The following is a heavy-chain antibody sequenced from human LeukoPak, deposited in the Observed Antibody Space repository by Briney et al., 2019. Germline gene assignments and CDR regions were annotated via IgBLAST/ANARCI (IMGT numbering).Heavy chain of an antibody. D-gene: IGHD6-19*01. CDR3: AKDRQWLGSFDY. J-gene: IGHJ4*02. CDR2: IRYDGSNK. CDR1: GFTFSSYG. Sequence: GGSLRLSCAASGFTFSSYGMHWVRQAPGKGLEWVAFIRYDGSNKYYADSVKGRLTISRDNSKNTLYLQMNSLRAEDTAVYYCAKDRQWLGSFDYWGQGTLVTVSS. V-gene: IGHV3-30*02.